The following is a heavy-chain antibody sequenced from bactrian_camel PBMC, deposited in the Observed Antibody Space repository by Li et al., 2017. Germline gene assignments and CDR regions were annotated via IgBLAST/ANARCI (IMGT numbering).Heavy chain of an antibody. D-gene: IGHD3*01. CDR1: GYTYDAYC. CDR3: AATLPGIWYCPRSPTDYNY. Sequence: VQLVESGGGSVQAGGSLRLSCVVSGYTYDAYCMAWFRQGPGKEREGVAGLDSDGGTSYADSVKGRFTISQDNAKNTVYLQMNSLNPEDTAMYYCAATLPGIWYCPRSPTDYNYWGQGTQVTVS. CDR2: LDSDGGT. V-gene: IGHV3S9*01. J-gene: IGHJ4*01.